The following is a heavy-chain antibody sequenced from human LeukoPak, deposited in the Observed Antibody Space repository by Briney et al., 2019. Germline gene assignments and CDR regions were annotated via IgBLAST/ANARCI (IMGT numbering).Heavy chain of an antibody. D-gene: IGHD3-22*01. Sequence: GGSLGLSCAASGFTVSSNYMSWVRQAPGKGLEWVSVIYSGGSTYYADSVKGRFTISRDNSKNTLYLQMNSLRAEDTAVYYCARDSLDYDSSGYAYWGQGTLVTVSS. CDR3: ARDSLDYDSSGYAY. CDR1: GFTVSSNY. J-gene: IGHJ4*02. CDR2: IYSGGST. V-gene: IGHV3-53*01.